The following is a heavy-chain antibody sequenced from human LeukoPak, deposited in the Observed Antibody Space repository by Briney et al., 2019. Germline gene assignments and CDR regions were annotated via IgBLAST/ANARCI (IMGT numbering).Heavy chain of an antibody. CDR2: ISGSGGST. Sequence: PGGTLRLSCAASGFTFSSYGMSWVRQAPGKGLEWVSAISGSGGSTYYADSVKGRFTISRDNSKNTLYLQMNSLRAEDTAVYYCARGRGYFDYWGQGTLVTVSS. CDR1: GFTFSSYG. V-gene: IGHV3-23*01. J-gene: IGHJ4*02. D-gene: IGHD3-10*01. CDR3: ARGRGYFDY.